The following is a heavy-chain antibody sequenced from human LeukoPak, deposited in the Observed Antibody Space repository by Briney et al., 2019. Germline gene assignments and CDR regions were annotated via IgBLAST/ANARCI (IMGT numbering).Heavy chain of an antibody. Sequence: PSETLSLTCTVSGGSISSSSYYWGWIRQPPGTGLEWIGSIYYSGSTYYNPSLKSRVTISVDTSKNQFSLKLNSVTAADTAVYYCARPPGYSSGWYYFDYWGQGTLVTVSS. CDR1: GGSISSSSYY. V-gene: IGHV4-39*01. D-gene: IGHD6-19*01. J-gene: IGHJ4*02. CDR2: IYYSGST. CDR3: ARPPGYSSGWYYFDY.